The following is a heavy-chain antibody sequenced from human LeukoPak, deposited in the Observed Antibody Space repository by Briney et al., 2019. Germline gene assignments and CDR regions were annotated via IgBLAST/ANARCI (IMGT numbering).Heavy chain of an antibody. CDR2: IWYDGNNK. CDR3: ARVNGGKVVEYYFDY. CDR1: GFTFSSYG. J-gene: IGHJ4*02. Sequence: GRSLRLSCAASGFTFSSYGMDWVRQAPGKGLEWVAVIWYDGNNKYYADSVKGRFTISRDNSKNTLYLQMNSLRAEDTAVYYCARVNGGKVVEYYFDYWGQGTLVTVSS. D-gene: IGHD2-15*01. V-gene: IGHV3-33*01.